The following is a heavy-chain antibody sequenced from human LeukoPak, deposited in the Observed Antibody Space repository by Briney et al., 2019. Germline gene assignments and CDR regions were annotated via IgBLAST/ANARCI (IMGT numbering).Heavy chain of an antibody. Sequence: GGSLRLSCAASGFTVITNDMTWVRQATGKGLEWVSVLYSDGNTKYADSVQGRFTISRDNSKNTLYLEMNSLSPDDTAVYYCARGVEPLAANTLAYWGQGTLVTVSS. V-gene: IGHV3-53*01. J-gene: IGHJ4*02. D-gene: IGHD1-14*01. CDR2: LYSDGNT. CDR3: ARGVEPLAANTLAY. CDR1: GFTVITND.